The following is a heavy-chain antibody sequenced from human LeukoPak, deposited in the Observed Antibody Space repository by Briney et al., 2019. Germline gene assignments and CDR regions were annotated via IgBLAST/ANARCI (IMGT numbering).Heavy chain of an antibody. CDR1: GYTFTSYG. CDR3: GGDVPTTGTAPNADY. V-gene: IGHV1-18*01. J-gene: IGHJ4*02. CDR2: ISAYNGST. Sequence: ASVKVSRKGSGYTFTSYGFSWVRQAPGQGLEWMGWISAYNGSTNYAQKLQGRVAMTTDTSTRRTYMELRRLRSDDTAVYYCGGDVPTTGTAPNADYWGQGTLVTVSS. D-gene: IGHD1-1*01.